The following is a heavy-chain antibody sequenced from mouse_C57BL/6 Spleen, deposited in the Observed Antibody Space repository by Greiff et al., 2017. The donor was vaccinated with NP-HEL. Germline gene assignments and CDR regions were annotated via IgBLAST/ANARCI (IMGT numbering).Heavy chain of an antibody. CDR1: GYTFTDYY. CDR2: IYPGSGNT. CDR3: EGGGGEITPLPFPNWYLNV. J-gene: IGHJ1*03. Sequence: QVQLQQSGAELVRPGASVKLSCKASGYTFTDYYINWVKQRPGQGLEWIARIYPGSGNTYYNEKFKGKATLTAEKSSSTAYMQLSSLTSEDSAVFFVEGGGGEITPLPFPNWYLNVGGQGPRSPSPQ. V-gene: IGHV1-76*01. D-gene: IGHD1-1*01.